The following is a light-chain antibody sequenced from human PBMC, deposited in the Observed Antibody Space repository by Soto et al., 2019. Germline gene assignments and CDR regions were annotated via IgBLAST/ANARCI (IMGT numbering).Light chain of an antibody. CDR1: QDVSTW. CDR2: AAS. CDR3: QLATSFTRIT. Sequence: DIRMTQCPSSLTASVGDRFTITCQASQDVSTWLAWYQQKPGKAPQLLIYAASSLLTGVPSRFSGSGHGTDFTLTITTLQPEDLATYYCQLATSFTRITFGQGTRLEIK. V-gene: IGKV1-12*01. J-gene: IGKJ5*01.